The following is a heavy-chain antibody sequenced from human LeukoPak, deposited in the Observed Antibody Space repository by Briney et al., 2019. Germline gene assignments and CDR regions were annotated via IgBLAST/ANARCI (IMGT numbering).Heavy chain of an antibody. Sequence: SETLSLTCTVSSGSISSYYWSWIRQPPGKGLEWIGYIYYSGSTNYNPSLKSRVTISVDTSKNQFSLKLSSVTAADTAVYYCARDGANYYMDVWGKGTTVTVSS. D-gene: IGHD3-16*01. J-gene: IGHJ6*03. CDR1: SGSISSYY. CDR3: ARDGANYYMDV. CDR2: IYYSGST. V-gene: IGHV4-59*01.